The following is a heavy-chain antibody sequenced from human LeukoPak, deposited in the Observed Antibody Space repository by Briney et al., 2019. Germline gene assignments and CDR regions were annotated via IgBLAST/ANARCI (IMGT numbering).Heavy chain of an antibody. D-gene: IGHD5-24*01. V-gene: IGHV4-59*01. CDR3: ATVAAIRGVTYFDY. J-gene: IGHJ4*02. CDR2: LFYSGST. CDR1: GGSISSYY. Sequence: SETLSLTCTVSGGSISSYYWSWTRQPPGKGLEWIAYLFYSGSTDYNPSLESRVTISVDTSKNQFSLKLRSVTAADTAVYYCATVAAIRGVTYFDYWGQGTLVTVSS.